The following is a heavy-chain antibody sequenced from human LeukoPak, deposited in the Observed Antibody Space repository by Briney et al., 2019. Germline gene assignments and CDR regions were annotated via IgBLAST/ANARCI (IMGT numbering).Heavy chain of an antibody. CDR1: GFTFSSYA. D-gene: IGHD3-10*01. J-gene: IGHJ5*02. V-gene: IGHV3-23*01. CDR2: ISGSGGST. CDR3: AKGGVLLWFGEFNWFDP. Sequence: GGSLRLSCAASGFTFSSYAMSWVRQAPGKGLEWVSAISGSGGSTYYADSVKGRFTISRDNSKNTLYLQMNSLRAEDTAVYYCAKGGVLLWFGEFNWFDPWGQGTLVTVSS.